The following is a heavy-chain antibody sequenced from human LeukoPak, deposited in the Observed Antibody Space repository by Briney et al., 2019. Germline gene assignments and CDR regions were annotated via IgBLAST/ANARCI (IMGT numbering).Heavy chain of an antibody. V-gene: IGHV3-23*01. CDR1: GFTFGSYA. CDR2: ISGSGGST. Sequence: GGSLRLSCAASGFTFGSYAMSWVRQAPGKGLEWVSAISGSGGSTYYADSVKGRFTISRDNSKNTLYLQMNSLRAEDTAVYYCAKDWGGNYDILTGYYSAPHFDYWGQGTLVTVSS. J-gene: IGHJ4*02. CDR3: AKDWGGNYDILTGYYSAPHFDY. D-gene: IGHD3-9*01.